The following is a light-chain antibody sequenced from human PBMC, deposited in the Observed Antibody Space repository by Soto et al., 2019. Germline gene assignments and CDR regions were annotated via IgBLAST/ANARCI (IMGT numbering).Light chain of an antibody. CDR3: CSYAGSSTLYV. CDR1: SSDVGSYNL. V-gene: IGLV2-23*01. J-gene: IGLJ1*01. Sequence: QSVLTQPASVSGSPGQSITISCTGTSSDVGSYNLVSWYQQHPGKAPKLMIYEDSKRPSGVSNRFSGSKSGNTASLTISGLQAEDEADYHCCSYAGSSTLYVFGTGTKLTVL. CDR2: EDS.